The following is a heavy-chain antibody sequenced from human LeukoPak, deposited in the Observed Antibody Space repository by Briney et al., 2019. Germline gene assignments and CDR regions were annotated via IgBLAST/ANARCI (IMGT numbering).Heavy chain of an antibody. CDR3: ARENGYSSGWYIRSSTASDY. D-gene: IGHD6-19*01. CDR2: IYYSGST. Sequence: SETLSLTCTVSGGSISSSSYYWGWIRQPPGKGLEWIASIYYSGSTYYNPSLKSRVTISVDTSKNQFSLKLSSVTAADTAVYYCARENGYSSGWYIRSSTASDYWGQGTLVTVSS. V-gene: IGHV4-39*07. J-gene: IGHJ4*02. CDR1: GGSISSSSYY.